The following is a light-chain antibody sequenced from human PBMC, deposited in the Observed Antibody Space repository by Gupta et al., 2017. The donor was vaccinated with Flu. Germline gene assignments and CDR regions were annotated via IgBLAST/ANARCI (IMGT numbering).Light chain of an antibody. CDR2: DAS. CDR1: RHIGSS. V-gene: IGKV3-11*01. J-gene: IGKJ4*01. Sequence: PAPLSLPPGASATFSCWASRHIGSSLTWNQQKPGQAPSLLIYDASYRATGVPARFSGSGSGTEFTLTIISLEPEDLAVYYCQQRNNWLLTFGEGTKVEIK. CDR3: QQRNNWLLT.